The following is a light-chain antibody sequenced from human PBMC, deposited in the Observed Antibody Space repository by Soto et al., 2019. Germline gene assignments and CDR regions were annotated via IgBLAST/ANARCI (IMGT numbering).Light chain of an antibody. J-gene: IGLJ1*01. CDR3: GSWDSSLTYV. V-gene: IGLV1-51*01. CDR1: SSNIGNNF. CDR2: DNN. Sequence: QSVLTQPPSVSAAPGQKATISCSGSSSNIGNNFVTWYQQLPGTAPKLLIYDNNKRPSGIPDRFSGSQSGTSATLGITGLQTGDEAVYYCGSWDSSLTYVFGTGTKLTVL.